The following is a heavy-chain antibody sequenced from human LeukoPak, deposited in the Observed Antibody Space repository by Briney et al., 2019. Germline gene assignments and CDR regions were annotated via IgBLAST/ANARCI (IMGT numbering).Heavy chain of an antibody. J-gene: IGHJ6*02. Sequence: ASVKVSCKASGYTFTSYGISWVRQAPGQGLEWMGWISAYNGNTNYAQKLQGRVTMTTDTSTSTAYMELRSLRSDDTAVYYCASVRYCSGGSCYSGYYGMDVWGQGTTVTVSS. V-gene: IGHV1-18*01. CDR2: ISAYNGNT. CDR1: GYTFTSYG. D-gene: IGHD2-15*01. CDR3: ASVRYCSGGSCYSGYYGMDV.